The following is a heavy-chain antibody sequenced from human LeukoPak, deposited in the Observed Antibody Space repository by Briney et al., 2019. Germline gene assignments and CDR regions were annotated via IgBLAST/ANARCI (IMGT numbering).Heavy chain of an antibody. CDR2: IFSSGST. J-gene: IGHJ1*01. CDR1: GDSVTSGSYY. D-gene: IGHD2-21*02. Sequence: PSETLSLICTVSGDSVTSGSYYWSWLRQPPGKGLEWIGYIFSSGSTKYNPSLKSRVTISLDASKNQFSLNLSSVTAADTAFYYCAGGDDFRFQHWGQGTLVTVSS. CDR3: AGGDDFRFQH. V-gene: IGHV4-61*01.